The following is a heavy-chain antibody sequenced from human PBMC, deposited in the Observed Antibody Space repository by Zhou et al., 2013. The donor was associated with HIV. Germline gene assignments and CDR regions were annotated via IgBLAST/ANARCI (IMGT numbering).Heavy chain of an antibody. D-gene: IGHD2-15*01. CDR3: ARAKGSRGYCSGGSCPEAGMDV. J-gene: IGHJ6*02. CDR1: GGTFSSYA. CDR2: IIPIFGTA. V-gene: IGHV1-69*05. Sequence: QVQLVQSGAEVKKPGSSVKVSCKASGGTFSSYAISWVRQAPGQGLEWMGGIIPIFGTANYAQKFQGRVTITTDESTSTAYMELSSLRSEDTAVYYCARAKGSRGYCSGGSCPEAGMDVWGQGTTVTVSS.